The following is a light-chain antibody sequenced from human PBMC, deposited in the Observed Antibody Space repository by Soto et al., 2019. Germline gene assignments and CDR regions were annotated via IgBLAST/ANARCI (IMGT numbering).Light chain of an antibody. V-gene: IGLV2-14*01. CDR1: SSDVGGYKY. CDR3: NSFTSSSTYV. CDR2: EVS. J-gene: IGLJ1*01. Sequence: QSALTQPASVSGSPGQSITISCTGTSSDVGGYKYVSWYQQHPGKAPKLIIYEVSNRPSGVSNRFSGSKSGNTAALTISGLQAEDETDYYCNSFTSSSTYVFSTGTKLTVL.